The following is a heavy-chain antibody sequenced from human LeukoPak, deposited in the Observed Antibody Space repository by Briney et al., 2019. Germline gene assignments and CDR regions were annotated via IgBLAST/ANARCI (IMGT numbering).Heavy chain of an antibody. Sequence: GGSLRLSCAASGFTFSSYWMHWVRQAPGKGLEWVSVIYSGGDTYYADSVKGRFTISRDNSKNTLYLQMNSLRAEDTAVYYCARDRDDFWSGPGGYWGQGTLVTVSS. CDR2: IYSGGDT. J-gene: IGHJ4*02. D-gene: IGHD3-3*01. CDR3: ARDRDDFWSGPGGY. V-gene: IGHV3-66*01. CDR1: GFTFSSYW.